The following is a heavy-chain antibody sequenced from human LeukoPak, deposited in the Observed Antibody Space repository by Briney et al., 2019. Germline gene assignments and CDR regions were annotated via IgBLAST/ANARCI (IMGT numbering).Heavy chain of an antibody. CDR2: INPNSGGT. V-gene: IGHV1-2*06. D-gene: IGHD6-19*01. CDR1: GYTFTGYH. CDR3: ARSGSSGWHDY. J-gene: IGHJ4*02. Sequence: ASVKVSCKASGYTFTGYHVHWVRPAPGKGLEWMGRINPNSGGTNYAQKFQGRVPMTRDTSISTAYMELSRLRSDDTAVYYCARSGSSGWHDYWGQGTLVTVSS.